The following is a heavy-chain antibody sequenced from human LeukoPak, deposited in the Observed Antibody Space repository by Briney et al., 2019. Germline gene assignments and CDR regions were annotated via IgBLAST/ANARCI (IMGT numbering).Heavy chain of an antibody. CDR2: INHSGST. Sequence: SQTLSLTCTVSGGSISSGDYYWSWIRQPPGKGLEWIGEINHSGSTNYNPSLKSRVTISVDTSKNQFSLKLSSVTAADTAVYYCARAEPWIHQQFDYWGQGTLVTVSS. CDR1: GGSISSGDYY. J-gene: IGHJ4*02. CDR3: ARAEPWIHQQFDY. D-gene: IGHD5-12*01. V-gene: IGHV4-30-4*01.